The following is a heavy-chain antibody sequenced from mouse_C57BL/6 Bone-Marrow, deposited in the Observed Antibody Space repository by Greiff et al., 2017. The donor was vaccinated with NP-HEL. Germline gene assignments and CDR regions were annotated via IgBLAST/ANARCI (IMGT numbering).Heavy chain of an antibody. J-gene: IGHJ4*01. V-gene: IGHV2-9-1*01. CDR1: GFSLTSYA. Sequence: VQLQQSGPGLVAPSQSLSITCTVSGFSLTSYAISWVRQPPGKGLEWLGVIWTGGGTNYNSALKSRLSISKDNYKSQVFLKMNSLQTDDTARYYCARRGWDVDYAMDYWGQGTSVTVSS. CDR3: ARRGWDVDYAMDY. CDR2: IWTGGGT. D-gene: IGHD4-1*01.